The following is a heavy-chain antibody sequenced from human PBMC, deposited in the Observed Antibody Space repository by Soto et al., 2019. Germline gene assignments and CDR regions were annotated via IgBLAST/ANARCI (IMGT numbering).Heavy chain of an antibody. D-gene: IGHD1-7*01. CDR3: ARRGLGLPYYYGMDV. Sequence: GESLKISCKGSGYSFTSYWIGWVRQMPGKGLEWMGIIYPGDSDTRYSPSFQGQVTISADKSISTAYLQWSSLKASDTAMYYCARRGLGLPYYYGMDVWGQGTTVTVSS. J-gene: IGHJ6*02. CDR2: IYPGDSDT. V-gene: IGHV5-51*01. CDR1: GYSFTSYW.